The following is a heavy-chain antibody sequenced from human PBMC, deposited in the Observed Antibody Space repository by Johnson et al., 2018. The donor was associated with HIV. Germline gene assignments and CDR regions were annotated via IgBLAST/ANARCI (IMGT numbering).Heavy chain of an antibody. CDR2: IWYDGSNK. V-gene: IGHV3-30*19. CDR1: GFTFSSYG. J-gene: IGHJ3*02. CDR3: ARDMKGQPVRSDGAFDI. D-gene: IGHD6-6*01. Sequence: QVQLVESGGGVVQPGRSLRLSCAASGFTFSSYGMHWVRQAPGKGLEWVAVIWYDGSNKYYADSVKGRFTISRDNSKNTLYLQMNSLRAEDTAVYYCARDMKGQPVRSDGAFDIWGQGTMVTVSS.